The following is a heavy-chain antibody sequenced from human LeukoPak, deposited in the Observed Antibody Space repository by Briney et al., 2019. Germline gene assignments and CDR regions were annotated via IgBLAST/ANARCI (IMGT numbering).Heavy chain of an antibody. CDR1: GFTFSDYA. CDR2: ISGRGTNT. Sequence: PGGSLRLSSAASGFTFSDYAMSWVRQAPGKGLEWVSAISGRGTNTYYADSVKGRFTISRDNSKNTLYLQMNSLRAEDTAVYYCAKDVITIFRVGDNWFDPWGQGTLVTVSS. V-gene: IGHV3-23*01. D-gene: IGHD3-3*01. J-gene: IGHJ5*02. CDR3: AKDVITIFRVGDNWFDP.